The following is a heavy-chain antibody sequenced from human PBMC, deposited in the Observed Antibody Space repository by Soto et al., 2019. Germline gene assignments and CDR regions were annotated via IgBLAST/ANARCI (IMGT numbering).Heavy chain of an antibody. CDR2: INPNSGGT. V-gene: IGHV1-2*02. D-gene: IGHD3-3*01. CDR3: ARVRITIFGVVTLGMDV. Sequence: ASVKVSCKASGYTFTGYYMHWVRQAPVQGLEWMGWINPNSGGTNYAQKFQGRVTMTRDTSISTAYMELSRLRSDDTAVYYCARVRITIFGVVTLGMDVWGQGTTVTVSS. J-gene: IGHJ6*02. CDR1: GYTFTGYY.